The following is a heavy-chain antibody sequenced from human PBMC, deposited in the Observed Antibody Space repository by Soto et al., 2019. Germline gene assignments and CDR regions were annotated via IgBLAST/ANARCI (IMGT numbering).Heavy chain of an antibody. CDR3: ASVCNGDDPRYWYFEL. Sequence: QLQLQESGSGLVKPSQTLSLTCAVSGGSISSGGYSWSWIRQPPGKGLEWIGYIYHSGSTYYNPSLQSRVTISVDSPKNQGPLKLSSVTAADTAVYYCASVCNGDDPRYWYFELWGRGTLVTVSS. V-gene: IGHV4-30-2*01. J-gene: IGHJ2*01. CDR1: GGSISSGGYS. D-gene: IGHD4-17*01. CDR2: IYHSGST.